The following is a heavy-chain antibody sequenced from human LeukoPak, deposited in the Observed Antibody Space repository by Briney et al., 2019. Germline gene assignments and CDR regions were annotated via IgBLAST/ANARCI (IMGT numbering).Heavy chain of an antibody. CDR3: AREGSGSYYYTYDH. V-gene: IGHV4-39*07. J-gene: IGHJ4*02. CDR1: GGSISSSSYY. Sequence: PSETLSLTCTVSGGSISSSSYYWGWIRQPPGKGLEWIGSIYYSGSTYYNPSLKSRVTISVDTSKNQFSLKLSSVTAADTAVYYCAREGSGSYYYTYDHWGQGTLVTVSS. CDR2: IYYSGST. D-gene: IGHD1-26*01.